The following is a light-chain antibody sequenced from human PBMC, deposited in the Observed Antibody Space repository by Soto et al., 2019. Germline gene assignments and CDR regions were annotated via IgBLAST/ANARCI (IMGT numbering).Light chain of an antibody. CDR2: GAS. CDR3: QQRQYWPPIT. J-gene: IGKJ5*01. Sequence: EIVMTQSPATLSVSPGESATLSCRASQSVSSNLAWHQQKPGQAPRILIYGASSRAAGIPARFSGSGSGTDFTLTISSLEPEDFAIYYCQQRQYWPPITFGQGTRLEIK. V-gene: IGKV3D-15*01. CDR1: QSVSSN.